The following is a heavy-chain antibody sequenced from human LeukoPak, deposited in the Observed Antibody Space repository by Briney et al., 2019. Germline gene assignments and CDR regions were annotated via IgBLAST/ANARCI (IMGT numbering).Heavy chain of an antibody. CDR1: GFTFSSYA. D-gene: IGHD3-10*01. V-gene: IGHV3-64*04. CDR2: ISSNGGST. J-gene: IGHJ4*02. Sequence: PEGSLRLSCSASGFTFSSYAMHWVRQAPGKGLEYVSAISSNGGSTYYADSVRGRFTISRDNAKNTLYLQMNSLRAEDTAVYYCARVSSASGSYYNDWGQGTLVTVSS. CDR3: ARVSSASGSYYND.